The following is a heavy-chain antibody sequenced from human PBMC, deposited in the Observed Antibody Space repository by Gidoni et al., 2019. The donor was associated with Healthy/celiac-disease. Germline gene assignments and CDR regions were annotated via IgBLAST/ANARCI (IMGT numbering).Heavy chain of an antibody. D-gene: IGHD2-2*01. V-gene: IGHV4-34*01. CDR2: INHSGST. Sequence: QVQLQQWGAGLLKPSETLSLTCAVYGGSFSGYYWSWTRQPPGKGLEWIGEINHSGSTNYNPSLKSRVTISVDTSKNQFSLKLSSVTAADTAVYYCARIGGRGRYCSSTSCYTGYMDVWGKGTTVTVSS. CDR1: GGSFSGYY. CDR3: ARIGGRGRYCSSTSCYTGYMDV. J-gene: IGHJ6*03.